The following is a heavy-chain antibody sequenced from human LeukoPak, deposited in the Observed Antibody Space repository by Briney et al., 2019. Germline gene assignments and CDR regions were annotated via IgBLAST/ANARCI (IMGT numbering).Heavy chain of an antibody. CDR1: GYTFTSYG. D-gene: IGHD2-2*01. Sequence: ASVKVSCKASGYTFTSYGISWVRQAPGQGLEWMGWISAYNGNTNYAQKFQGRVTMTRDTSISTAYMELSKLRSDDTAVYYCARDLPPDIVVVFDYWGQGTLVTVSS. CDR3: ARDLPPDIVVVFDY. J-gene: IGHJ4*02. V-gene: IGHV1-18*01. CDR2: ISAYNGNT.